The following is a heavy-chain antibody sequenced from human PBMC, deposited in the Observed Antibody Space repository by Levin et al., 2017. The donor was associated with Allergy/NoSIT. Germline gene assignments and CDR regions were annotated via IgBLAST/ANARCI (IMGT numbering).Heavy chain of an antibody. CDR1: GFTFSSYA. CDR3: AGTRRNYGDWGCS. CDR2: ISGSGGST. V-gene: IGHV3-23*01. Sequence: GGSLRLSCAASGFTFSSYAMSWVRQAPGKGLEWASAISGSGGSTYYADSVKGRFTISRDNSKNTLYLQMNSLRAEDTAVYYCAGTRRNYGDWGCSWGQGTLVTVSS. J-gene: IGHJ4*02. D-gene: IGHD4-17*01.